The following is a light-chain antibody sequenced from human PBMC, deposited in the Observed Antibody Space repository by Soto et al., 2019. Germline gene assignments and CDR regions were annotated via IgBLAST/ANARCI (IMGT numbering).Light chain of an antibody. CDR2: GAS. CDR1: QSVSSSY. V-gene: IGKV3-20*01. CDR3: QQYGSSPSWT. Sequence: EIVLTQSPGTLSLSPGERATPSCRASQSVSSSYLAWYQQKPGQAPRLLIYGASSRATGIPDRFSGSGSGTDFTLTISRLEPKDFAVYYCQQYGSSPSWTFGQGTKVEIK. J-gene: IGKJ1*01.